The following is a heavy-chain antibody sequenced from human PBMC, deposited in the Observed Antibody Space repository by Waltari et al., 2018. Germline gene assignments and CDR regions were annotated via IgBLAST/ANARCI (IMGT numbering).Heavy chain of an antibody. CDR2: ISSSSSYI. CDR3: ASISSTSSFDP. J-gene: IGHJ5*02. V-gene: IGHV3-21*03. D-gene: IGHD2-2*01. Sequence: EVQLVESGGGLVTPGGSLRLSCAASGFAFSCYSMNWVRQAPGKGLEWVSSISSSSSYIYYADSVKGRFTISRDNAKNSLYLQMNSLRAEDTAVYYCASISSTSSFDPWGQGTLVTVSS. CDR1: GFAFSCYS.